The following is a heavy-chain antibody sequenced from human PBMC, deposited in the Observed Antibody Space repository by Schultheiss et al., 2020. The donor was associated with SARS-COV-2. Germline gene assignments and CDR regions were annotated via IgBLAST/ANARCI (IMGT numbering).Heavy chain of an antibody. J-gene: IGHJ5*02. D-gene: IGHD3-10*01. V-gene: IGHV4-59*01. CDR3: ARGPYGSGLFDP. CDR1: GGSISSYY. Sequence: SETLSLTCTVSGGSISSYYWSWIRQPPGKGLEWIGYIYYSGSTNYNPSLKSQVTISVDTSKIQFSLKLSSVTAADTAVYYCARGPYGSGLFDPWGQGTLVTVSS. CDR2: IYYSGST.